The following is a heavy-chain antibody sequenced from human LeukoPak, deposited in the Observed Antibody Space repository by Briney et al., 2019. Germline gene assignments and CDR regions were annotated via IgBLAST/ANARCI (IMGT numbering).Heavy chain of an antibody. J-gene: IGHJ4*02. Sequence: ASVKVSCKVSGHTLTDLSTHWVRQAPGRGLEWMGGIDPEDGETIYAQKFQGRVTMTEDTSTDTAYMELSSLRPEDTAVYYCATGGIYSLLDYWGQGTLVTVSS. CDR3: ATGGIYSLLDY. CDR2: IDPEDGET. D-gene: IGHD1-26*01. V-gene: IGHV1-24*01. CDR1: GHTLTDLS.